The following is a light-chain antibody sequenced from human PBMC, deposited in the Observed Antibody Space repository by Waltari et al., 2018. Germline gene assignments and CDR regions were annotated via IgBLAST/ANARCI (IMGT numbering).Light chain of an antibody. CDR3: QQYDELPLT. Sequence: DLVMTQSPDSLAVSLGEWATISCKSTRSVLYSGNRKNYLAWYQQTPGQPPRLLIYWASTRESGVPDRFSGSRSGTDFTLTISNLQAEDVAVSDCQQYDELPLTFGGGTKVEIK. CDR2: WAS. J-gene: IGKJ4*01. V-gene: IGKV4-1*01. CDR1: RSVLYSGNRKNY.